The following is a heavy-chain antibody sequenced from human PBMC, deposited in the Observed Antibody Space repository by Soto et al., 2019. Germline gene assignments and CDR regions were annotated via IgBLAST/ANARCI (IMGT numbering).Heavy chain of an antibody. Sequence: GGSLRLSCAASGFTFSSYSMNWVRQAPGKGLEWVSSISSSSSYIYYADSVKGRFTISRDNAKNSLYLQMNSLRAEDTAVYYCAREAGTNYYYYYMDVWGKGTTVTVSS. CDR3: AREAGTNYYYYYMDV. CDR2: ISSSSSYI. CDR1: GFTFSSYS. D-gene: IGHD1-1*01. J-gene: IGHJ6*03. V-gene: IGHV3-21*01.